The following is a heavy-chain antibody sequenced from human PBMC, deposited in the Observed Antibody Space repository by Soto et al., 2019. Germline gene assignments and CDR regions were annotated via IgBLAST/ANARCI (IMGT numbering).Heavy chain of an antibody. D-gene: IGHD3-3*01. CDR3: ASTAELNYDFWSGSMSRYYSYYMDV. Sequence: SETLSLTCTVSGGSISSYYWSWIRQPPGKGLEWIGYIYYSGSTNYNPSLKSRVTISVDTSKNQFSLKLSSVTAADTAVYYCASTAELNYDFWSGSMSRYYSYYMDVRGKGTTVTVSS. CDR1: GGSISSYY. J-gene: IGHJ6*03. CDR2: IYYSGST. V-gene: IGHV4-59*01.